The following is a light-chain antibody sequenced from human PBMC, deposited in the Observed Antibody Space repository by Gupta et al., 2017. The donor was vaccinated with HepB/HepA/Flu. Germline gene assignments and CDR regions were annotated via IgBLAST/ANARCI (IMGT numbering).Light chain of an antibody. Sequence: EIVLTQSPGTLSLSPGERATLSCRASQSVSSSYLAWYQQKPGQAPRLLIYGASSRATGIPDRFSGSGSGTDFTLTISRLEPEDFAVYYCQQYGSSPQCSSGQGTKLEIK. CDR2: GAS. CDR1: QSVSSSY. J-gene: IGKJ2*04. V-gene: IGKV3-20*01. CDR3: QQYGSSPQCS.